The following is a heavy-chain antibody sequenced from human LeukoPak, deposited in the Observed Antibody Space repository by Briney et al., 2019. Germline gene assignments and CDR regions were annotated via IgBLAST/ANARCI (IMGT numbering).Heavy chain of an antibody. CDR2: ISSSGSTI. D-gene: IGHD3-22*01. CDR1: GFTFGQYG. CDR3: ARDDYDSSGYLDY. Sequence: GGSLRLSCTGSGFTFGQYGMSWVRQAPGKGLEWVSYISSSGSTIYYADSVKGRFTISRDNAKNSLYLQMNSLRAEDTAVYYCARDDYDSSGYLDYWGQGNLVTVSS. J-gene: IGHJ4*02. V-gene: IGHV3-48*03.